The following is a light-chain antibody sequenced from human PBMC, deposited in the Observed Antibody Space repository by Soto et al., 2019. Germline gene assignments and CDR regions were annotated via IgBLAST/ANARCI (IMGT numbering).Light chain of an antibody. CDR1: SSDVSGYNY. CDR2: DVT. J-gene: IGLJ1*01. Sequence: QSVLTQPASVSGSPGQSITVSCTGTSSDVSGYNYVSWYQQRPGKAPRLMIYDVTNRPSGVSNRFSGSKSGNTASLTISGLQAEDEADYYCSSYRRGSTYVFGTGTKVTVL. V-gene: IGLV2-14*01. CDR3: SSYRRGSTYV.